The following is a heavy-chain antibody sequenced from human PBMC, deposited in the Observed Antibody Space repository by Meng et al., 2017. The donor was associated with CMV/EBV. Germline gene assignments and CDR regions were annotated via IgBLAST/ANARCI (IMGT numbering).Heavy chain of an antibody. D-gene: IGHD6-19*01. CDR2: INHSGST. J-gene: IGHJ4*02. Sequence: SETLSLTCTVSGGSVSSGSYYWSWIRQPPGKGLEWIGEINHSGSTNYNPSLKSRVTISVDTSKNQFSLKLSSVTAANTAVYYCARGAGSDYWGQGTLVTVSS. CDR3: ARGAGSDY. CDR1: GGSVSSGSYY. V-gene: IGHV4-39*07.